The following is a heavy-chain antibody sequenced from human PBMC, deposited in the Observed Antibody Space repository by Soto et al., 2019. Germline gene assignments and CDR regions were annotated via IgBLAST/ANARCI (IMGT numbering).Heavy chain of an antibody. Sequence: PGESLKISCKGSGYSFTSYWIGWVRQMPGKGLEWMGIIYPGDSDTRYSPSFQGQVTISADKSISTAYLQWSSLKASDTAMYYCARGWQQLGPDGWFDPWGQGTLVTVSS. J-gene: IGHJ5*02. CDR3: ARGWQQLGPDGWFDP. CDR1: GYSFTSYW. V-gene: IGHV5-51*01. D-gene: IGHD6-13*01. CDR2: IYPGDSDT.